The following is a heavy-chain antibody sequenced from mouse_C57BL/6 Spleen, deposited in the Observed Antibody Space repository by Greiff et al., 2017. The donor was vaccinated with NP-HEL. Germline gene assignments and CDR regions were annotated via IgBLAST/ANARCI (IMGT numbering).Heavy chain of an antibody. CDR3: ARLYGNYPYYYAMDY. V-gene: IGHV5-6*01. J-gene: IGHJ4*01. D-gene: IGHD2-1*01. CDR1: GFTFSSYG. CDR2: ISSGGSYT. Sequence: EVQLVESGGDLVKPGGSLKLSCAASGFTFSSYGMSWVRQTPDKRLEWVATISSGGSYTYYPDSVKGRFTISRDNAKNTLYLQMSSLKSEDTAMYYCARLYGNYPYYYAMDYWGQGTSVTVSS.